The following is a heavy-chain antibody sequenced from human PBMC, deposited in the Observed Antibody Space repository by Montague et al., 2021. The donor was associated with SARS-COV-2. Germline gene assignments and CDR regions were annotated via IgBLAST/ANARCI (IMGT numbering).Heavy chain of an antibody. V-gene: IGHV4-59*01. J-gene: IGHJ4*02. Sequence: SETLSLTCTVSGGSISPYYWSWIRQPPGKGLEWIGNIYYTGSTNYNSSLKSRLTISVDTSENQFSLKVTSVTPADAAVYYCARGGWELRVGDHYFDYWGQGTLVTVSS. CDR1: GGSISPYY. D-gene: IGHD1-26*01. CDR2: IYYTGST. CDR3: ARGGWELRVGDHYFDY.